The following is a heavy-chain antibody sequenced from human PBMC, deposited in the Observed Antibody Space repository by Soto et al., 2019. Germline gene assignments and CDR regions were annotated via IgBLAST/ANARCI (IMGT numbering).Heavy chain of an antibody. J-gene: IGHJ2*01. Sequence: QVQLVESGGGVVQPGRSLRLSCAASGFTFSTYDMHWVRQAPGKGPEWVAVISYDGKDKYYADSVKGRFTISRDNSKNTLYVQMSSLRAEDTAVYYCARNSSGRYFDLWGRGTLVTVSS. CDR3: ARNSSGRYFDL. CDR1: GFTFSTYD. V-gene: IGHV3-30*04. CDR2: ISYDGKDK. D-gene: IGHD3-22*01.